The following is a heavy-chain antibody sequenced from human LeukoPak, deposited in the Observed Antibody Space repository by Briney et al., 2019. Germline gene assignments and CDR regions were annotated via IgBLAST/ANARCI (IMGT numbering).Heavy chain of an antibody. CDR2: IYSGGST. D-gene: IGHD2-2*01. CDR1: GFTVSSNY. J-gene: IGHJ6*02. V-gene: IGHV3-66*01. CDR3: ARTLGYCSSTSCYADYGMDV. Sequence: GGSLRLSCAASGFTVSSNYMSWVRQAPGKGLEWVSVIYSGGSTYYADSVKGRFTISRDNSKNTLYLQMNSLRAEDTAVYYCARTLGYCSSTSCYADYGMDVWGQGTTVTVS.